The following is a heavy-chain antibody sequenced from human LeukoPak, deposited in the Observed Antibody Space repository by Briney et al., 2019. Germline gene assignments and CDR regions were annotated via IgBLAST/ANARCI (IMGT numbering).Heavy chain of an antibody. J-gene: IGHJ4*02. CDR3: ARVAAAGMYYFDY. Sequence: PSETLSLTCTVSGVSISSSNSYWGWIRQPPGKGLEWIGSIYYSGSTYYNPSLKSRVTISVDTSKNQCSLKLSSVTAADTAVYYCARVAAAGMYYFDYWGQGTLVTVSS. D-gene: IGHD6-13*01. CDR1: GVSISSSNSY. CDR2: IYYSGST. V-gene: IGHV4-39*07.